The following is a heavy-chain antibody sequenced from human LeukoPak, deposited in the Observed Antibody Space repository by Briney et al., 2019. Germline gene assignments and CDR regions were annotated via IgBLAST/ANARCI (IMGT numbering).Heavy chain of an antibody. V-gene: IGHV5-51*01. CDR1: GYSFTSYW. J-gene: IGHJ4*02. D-gene: IGHD6-19*01. Sequence: GESLKISCKGSGYSFTSYWIGWVRQMPGKGLEWMGIIYPGDSDTRYSPSLQGQVTISADKSISTAYLQWSSLKASDTAMYYCAATSRDSSGYFDYWGQGTLVTVSS. CDR3: AATSRDSSGYFDY. CDR2: IYPGDSDT.